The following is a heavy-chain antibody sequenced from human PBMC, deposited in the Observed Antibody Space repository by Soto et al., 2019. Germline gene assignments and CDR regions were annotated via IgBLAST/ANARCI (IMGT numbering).Heavy chain of an antibody. J-gene: IGHJ3*02. Sequence: QVQLVQSGAEVKKPGASVKVSCKASGYTFTSYDINWVRQATGQGLEWMGWMNPNSGNTGYAQKLQGRVTMTSNTTISTAYMELSSLRSEDPAVYYAARGINYYDSGGDAFDIWGQGTMVTVSS. CDR1: GYTFTSYD. CDR2: MNPNSGNT. D-gene: IGHD3-10*01. V-gene: IGHV1-8*01. CDR3: ARGINYYDSGGDAFDI.